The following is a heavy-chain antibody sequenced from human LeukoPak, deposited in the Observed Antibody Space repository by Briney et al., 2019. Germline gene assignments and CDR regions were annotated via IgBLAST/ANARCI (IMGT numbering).Heavy chain of an antibody. CDR3: AEEDRDNYYFDS. J-gene: IGHJ4*02. Sequence: SETLSLTCTVSGGSISSDYWSWVRQPPGKGLEWIGYIYYSGSTYYNPSLKSRVTISVDRSKNQFSLRLSSVTAADTAVYYCAEEDRDNYYFDSWGQGTLVTVSS. D-gene: IGHD5-24*01. V-gene: IGHV4-59*01. CDR2: IYYSGST. CDR1: GGSISSDY.